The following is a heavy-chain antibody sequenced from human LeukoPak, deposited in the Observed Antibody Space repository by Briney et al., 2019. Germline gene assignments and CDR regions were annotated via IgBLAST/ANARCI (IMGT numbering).Heavy chain of an antibody. D-gene: IGHD5-18*01. Sequence: ASVKVSCKASGYTFTSYYMHWVRQAPGQGLEWVGIVNPSAGSTSYAQKFQGRVTMTRDTSTSTVYMELSSLRSEDTAVYYCARGGLQLLAPLDYWGQGTLVTVSS. V-gene: IGHV1-46*01. CDR1: GYTFTSYY. CDR3: ARGGLQLLAPLDY. CDR2: VNPSAGST. J-gene: IGHJ4*02.